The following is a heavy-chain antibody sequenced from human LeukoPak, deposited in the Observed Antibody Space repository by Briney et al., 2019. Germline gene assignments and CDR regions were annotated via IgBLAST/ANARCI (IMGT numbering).Heavy chain of an antibody. D-gene: IGHD2-2*01. CDR3: ARDQYCSSTSCSPYNWFDP. CDR2: IYYSGST. V-gene: IGHV4-59*01. Sequence: SETLSLTCTVSGGSISSYYWSWIRQPPGKGLEWIGYIYYSGSTNYNPSLKSRVTIPVDTSKNQFSLKLSSVTAADTAVYYCARDQYCSSTSCSPYNWFDPWGQGTLVTVSS. J-gene: IGHJ5*02. CDR1: GGSISSYY.